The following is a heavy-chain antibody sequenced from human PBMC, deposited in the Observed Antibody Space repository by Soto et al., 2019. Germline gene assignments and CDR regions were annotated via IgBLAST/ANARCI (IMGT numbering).Heavy chain of an antibody. CDR1: GGSFSGYY. CDR2: INHSGST. Sequence: QVQLQQWGAGLLKPSETLSLTCAVYGGSFSGYYWSWIRQPPGKGLEWIGEINHSGSTNYNPSLRSGVTIPEDTSKTQFPLKLSSVPAADTVVYYWAREDLIGTFLGPRHYWYFDLWGRGTLVTVSS. CDR3: AREDLIGTFLGPRHYWYFDL. V-gene: IGHV4-34*01. D-gene: IGHD3-16*01. J-gene: IGHJ2*01.